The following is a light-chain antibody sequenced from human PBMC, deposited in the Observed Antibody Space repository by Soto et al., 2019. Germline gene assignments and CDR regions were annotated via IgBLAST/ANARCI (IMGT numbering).Light chain of an antibody. Sequence: QSVLTQPASVSGSPGQSITISCTGTSSDVGAYNYVSWYQHHPGKAPKLMISEVSHRPSGVSDRFSASKSGNTASLTISGLQTEDEADYYCISRTSSGPIWVFGGGTQLTVL. CDR2: EVS. V-gene: IGLV2-14*01. CDR1: SSDVGAYNY. J-gene: IGLJ3*02. CDR3: ISRTSSGPIWV.